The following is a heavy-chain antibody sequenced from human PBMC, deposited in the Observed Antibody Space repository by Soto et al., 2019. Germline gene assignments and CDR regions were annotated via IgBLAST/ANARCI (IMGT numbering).Heavy chain of an antibody. CDR1: GGSFSGYY. D-gene: IGHD3-16*02. J-gene: IGHJ4*02. CDR3: ARSIMITFGGVIANDY. Sequence: SETLSLTCAVYGGSFSGYYWSWIRQPPGKGLEWIGEINHSGSTNYNPSLKSRVTISVDTSKNQFSLKLSSVTAADTAVYYCARSIMITFGGVIANDYWGQGTLVTVPS. CDR2: INHSGST. V-gene: IGHV4-34*01.